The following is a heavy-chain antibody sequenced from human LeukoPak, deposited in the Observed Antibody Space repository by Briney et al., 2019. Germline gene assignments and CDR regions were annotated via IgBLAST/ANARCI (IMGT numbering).Heavy chain of an antibody. J-gene: IGHJ4*02. Sequence: ASVKVSCKASGYTFTGYYMHWVRQGPGQGLEWMGWIHPNSGVTKYAQKFQGRVTMTRDTSISTAYMELSSLRSDDTAVYYCAAEGVGNYYIPFDYWGQGTLVTVSS. CDR1: GYTFTGYY. D-gene: IGHD3-10*01. V-gene: IGHV1-2*02. CDR3: AAEGVGNYYIPFDY. CDR2: IHPNSGVT.